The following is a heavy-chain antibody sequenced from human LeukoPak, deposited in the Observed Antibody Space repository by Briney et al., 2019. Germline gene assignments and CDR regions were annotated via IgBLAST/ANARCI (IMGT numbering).Heavy chain of an antibody. V-gene: IGHV3-33*03. D-gene: IGHD2/OR15-2a*01. J-gene: IGHJ6*02. CDR2: IWYDGSNK. Sequence: QTGGSLRLSCAASGFTFRSYGLHWVRQAPGKGLEWVAVIWYDGSNKFYADSVKGRFTISRDDSRNTAYLQMNSLKAEDTAVYFCTTELTYYFSMDVWGQGTTVTVSS. CDR3: TTELTYYFSMDV. CDR1: GFTFRSYG.